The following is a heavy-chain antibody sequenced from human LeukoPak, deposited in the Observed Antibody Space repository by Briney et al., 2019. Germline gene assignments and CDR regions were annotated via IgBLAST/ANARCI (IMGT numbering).Heavy chain of an antibody. V-gene: IGHV1-2*02. Sequence: ASVKVTFTASGYTFTDYYMHWVRQAPGQGLEWMGWINPDSGGTNYAQKFQGRVTMARDTSISTVYMELSRLRSDDTAVYYCARDGKDIAVPLFDERGQATLDSVSS. J-gene: IGHJ4*02. CDR1: GYTFTDYY. CDR2: INPDSGGT. CDR3: ARDGKDIAVPLFDE. D-gene: IGHD6-19*01.